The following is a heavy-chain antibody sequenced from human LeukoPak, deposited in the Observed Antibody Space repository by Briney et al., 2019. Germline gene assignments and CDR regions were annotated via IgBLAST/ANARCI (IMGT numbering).Heavy chain of an antibody. CDR2: ISSSSSYI. D-gene: IGHD2-15*01. Sequence: GGSLRLSCAASGFTFSSYSMNWVRQAPGKGLEWVSSISSSSSYIYYADSVKGRFTISRDNAKNSLYLQMNSLRAEDTAVYYCARDLRAEGVVVVARYYYYYYGMDVWGQGTTVTVSS. CDR1: GFTFSSYS. V-gene: IGHV3-21*01. CDR3: ARDLRAEGVVVVARYYYYYYGMDV. J-gene: IGHJ6*02.